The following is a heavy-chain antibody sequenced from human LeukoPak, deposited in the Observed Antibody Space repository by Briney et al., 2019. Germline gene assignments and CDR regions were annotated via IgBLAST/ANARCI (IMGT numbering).Heavy chain of an antibody. CDR2: IIPIFGTA. CDR1: GGTFSSYA. D-gene: IGHD6-19*01. V-gene: IGHV1-69*13. J-gene: IGHJ4*02. Sequence: ASVKVSFTASGGTFSSYAISWVRQAPGQGLEWMGGIIPIFGTANYAQKFQGRVTITADESTSTAYMELSSLRSEDTAVYYCARGKTRYSSGWYYYWGQGTLVTVSS. CDR3: ARGKTRYSSGWYYY.